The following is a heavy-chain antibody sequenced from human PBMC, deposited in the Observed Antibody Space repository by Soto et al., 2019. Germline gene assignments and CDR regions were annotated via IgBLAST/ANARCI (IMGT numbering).Heavy chain of an antibody. CDR3: ARGIVVPAAISYYYYGMDV. V-gene: IGHV4-34*01. CDR2: INHSGST. CDR1: GGSFSGYY. J-gene: IGHJ6*02. D-gene: IGHD2-2*02. Sequence: PSETLSLTCAVYGGSFSGYYWSWIRQPPGKGLEWIGEINHSGSTNYNPSLKSRVTISVDTSKNQFSLKLSSVTAADTAVYYCARGIVVPAAISYYYYGMDVWGQGTTVTVSS.